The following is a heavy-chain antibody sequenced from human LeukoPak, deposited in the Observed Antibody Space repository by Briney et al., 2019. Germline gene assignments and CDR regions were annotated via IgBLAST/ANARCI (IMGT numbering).Heavy chain of an antibody. J-gene: IGHJ4*02. CDR2: IYYSGST. CDR3: AKILSNNSYGFDY. V-gene: IGHV4-59*01. CDR1: GGSISSYY. D-gene: IGHD5-18*01. Sequence: SETLSLTCTVSGGSISSYYWSWIRQPPGKGLEWIGYIYYSGSTNYNPSLKSRVTISVDTSKNQFSLKLSSVTAADTAVYYCAKILSNNSYGFDYWGQGTLLTASS.